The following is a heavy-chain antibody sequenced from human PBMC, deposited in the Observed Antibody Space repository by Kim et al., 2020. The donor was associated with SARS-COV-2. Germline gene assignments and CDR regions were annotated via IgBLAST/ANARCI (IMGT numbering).Heavy chain of an antibody. CDR2: ISGSGGST. CDR1: GFTFSSYA. V-gene: IGHV3-23*01. CDR3: AKTTTGVGATTYFDL. Sequence: GGSLRLSCAASGFTFSSYAMSWVRQAPGKGLEWVSAISGSGGSTYYADSVKGRFTISRDNSKNTLYLQMNSLRAEDTAVYYCAKTTTGVGATTYFDLWGRGTLVTVSS. D-gene: IGHD1-26*01. J-gene: IGHJ2*01.